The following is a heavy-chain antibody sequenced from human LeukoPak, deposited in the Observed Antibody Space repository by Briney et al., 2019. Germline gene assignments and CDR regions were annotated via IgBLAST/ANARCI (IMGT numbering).Heavy chain of an antibody. D-gene: IGHD1-26*01. J-gene: IGHJ4*02. CDR2: LYTSGST. V-gene: IGHV4-61*02. CDR1: GGSISSSSYY. Sequence: SETLSLTCTVSGGSISSSSYYWSWIRQPAGKGLEWIGRLYTSGSTNYNPSLKSRVTISVDTSKNQVSLKLSSVTAADTAVYYCASVVGATSPFDYWGQGTLVTVSS. CDR3: ASVVGATSPFDY.